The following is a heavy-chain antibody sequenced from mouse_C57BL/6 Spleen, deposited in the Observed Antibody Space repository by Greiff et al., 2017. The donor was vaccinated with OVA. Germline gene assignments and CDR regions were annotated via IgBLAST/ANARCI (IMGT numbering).Heavy chain of an antibody. CDR2: INPYNGGT. J-gene: IGHJ2*01. Sequence: EVQLQQSGPVLVKPGASVKMSCKASGYTFTDYYMNWVKQRHGKGLEWIGVINPYNGGTSYNQKFKGKATLTVDKSSSTAYMELNSLTSEDSAVYYCARRGSNYFDYWGQGTTLTVSS. V-gene: IGHV1-19*01. CDR1: GYTFTDYY. CDR3: ARRGSNYFDY. D-gene: IGHD1-1*02.